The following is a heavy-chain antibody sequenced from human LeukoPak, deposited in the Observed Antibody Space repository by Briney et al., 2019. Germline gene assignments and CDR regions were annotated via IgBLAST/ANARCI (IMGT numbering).Heavy chain of an antibody. CDR2: IKTDGSST. D-gene: IGHD2-15*01. CDR1: GFTFSTYW. CDR3: ARESYCSGGSCYSGRAFDI. Sequence: GGSLRLSCAASGFTFSTYWMHWVRQDPGKGLVWVSRIKTDGSSTYYAYSVKGRFTVSRDNAKNTLYLQMNSLRAEDTAVYYCARESYCSGGSCYSGRAFDIWGQGTMVTVSS. V-gene: IGHV3-74*01. J-gene: IGHJ3*02.